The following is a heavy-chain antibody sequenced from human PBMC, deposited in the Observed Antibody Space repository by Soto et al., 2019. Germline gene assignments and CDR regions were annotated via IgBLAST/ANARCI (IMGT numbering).Heavy chain of an antibody. D-gene: IGHD2-21*01. J-gene: IGHJ6*02. CDR1: GGTFSSYA. CDR3: ASVVGIAAGLWDYYGMDV. CDR2: IIPIFGTA. V-gene: IGHV1-69*13. Sequence: ASVKVSCKASGGTFSSYAISWVRQAPGQGLEWMGGIIPIFGTANYAQKFQGRVTITADESTSTAYMELSSLRSEDTAVYYCASVVGIAAGLWDYYGMDVWGQGXTVTVYS.